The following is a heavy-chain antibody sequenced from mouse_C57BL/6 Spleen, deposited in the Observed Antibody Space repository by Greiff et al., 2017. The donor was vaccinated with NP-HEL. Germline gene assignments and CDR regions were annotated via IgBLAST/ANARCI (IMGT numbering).Heavy chain of an antibody. D-gene: IGHD2-2*01. Sequence: VQLQQSGPELVKPGDSVKISCKASGYSFTGYFMNWVMQSHGKSLEWIGRINPYNGDTFYNQKFKGKATLTVDKSSITAHMELRSLTSVDSAVCYCAIIGYYFDYWGQGTTLTVSS. CDR2: INPYNGDT. V-gene: IGHV1-20*01. J-gene: IGHJ2*01. CDR1: GYSFTGYF. CDR3: AIIGYYFDY.